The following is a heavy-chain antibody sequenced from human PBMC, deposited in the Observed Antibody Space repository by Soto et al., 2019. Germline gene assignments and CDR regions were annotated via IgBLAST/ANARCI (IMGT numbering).Heavy chain of an antibody. J-gene: IGHJ4*02. Sequence: QVHLVQSGAAVKTPGASVKVSCKTSGFTFSNYGINWVRQAPGQGLEWMGWVSAYNGNTNYAQKFKGRVTMTADTATATAYLELTTLTSDDTAVYYCAREGRGYGEIDSWGQGTPVIVSP. V-gene: IGHV1-18*01. CDR1: GFTFSNYG. CDR3: AREGRGYGEIDS. CDR2: VSAYNGNT. D-gene: IGHD1-26*01.